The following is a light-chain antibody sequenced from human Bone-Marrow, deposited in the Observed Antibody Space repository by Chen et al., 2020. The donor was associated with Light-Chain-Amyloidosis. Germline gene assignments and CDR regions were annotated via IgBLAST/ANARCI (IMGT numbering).Light chain of an antibody. Sequence: EIVLTQSPGTLSLSPGERATLSCRASQSVSSSYLAWYQQKPGQAPRLLIYGASSRATGIPDRFSGSECGTDFTLTISRLEPGDFAVYYCQQYGSSPRTFGQGTKLEIK. CDR1: QSVSSSY. CDR2: GAS. J-gene: IGKJ2*01. V-gene: IGKV3-20*01. CDR3: QQYGSSPRT.